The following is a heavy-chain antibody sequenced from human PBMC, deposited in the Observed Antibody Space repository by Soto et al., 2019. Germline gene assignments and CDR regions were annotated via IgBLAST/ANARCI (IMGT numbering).Heavy chain of an antibody. D-gene: IGHD3-9*01. CDR1: GYTFTGYY. J-gene: IGHJ4*02. CDR2: INPNSGGT. Sequence: ASVKVSCKASGYTFTGYYMHWVRQAPGQGLEWMGWINPNSGGTNYAQKFQGWVTMARDTSISTAYMELSRLRSDDTAVYYCARGKGGYDILTGYLLNYWGQGTLVTVSS. CDR3: ARGKGGYDILTGYLLNY. V-gene: IGHV1-2*04.